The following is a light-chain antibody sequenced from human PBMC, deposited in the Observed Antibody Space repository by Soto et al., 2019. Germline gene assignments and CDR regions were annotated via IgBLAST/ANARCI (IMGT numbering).Light chain of an antibody. CDR2: GAS. V-gene: IGKV3-11*01. CDR3: QQRSNWVS. Sequence: EIVMTQSPATLSVSPGERATLSCRASQSVSSNLAWYQQKPGQAPRLLIYGASNRATGIPARFSGSGSGTVFTLTISSLEPEDFAVYYCQQRSNWVSFGGGTKVEIK. J-gene: IGKJ4*01. CDR1: QSVSSN.